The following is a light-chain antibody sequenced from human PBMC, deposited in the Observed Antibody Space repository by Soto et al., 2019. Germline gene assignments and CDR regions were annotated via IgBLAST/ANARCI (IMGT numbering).Light chain of an antibody. CDR3: SSYTSGSTLYV. Sequence: QSALTQPASLSGSPGQSITISCTGTSSDVGGNKYVSWYQQHPGKAPRLMIYEASNRPSGVSHRFSGSRSGNTAYLTISGLQAEDEADYYCSSYTSGSTLYVFGTGTKVTVL. V-gene: IGLV2-14*01. CDR2: EAS. J-gene: IGLJ1*01. CDR1: SSDVGGNKY.